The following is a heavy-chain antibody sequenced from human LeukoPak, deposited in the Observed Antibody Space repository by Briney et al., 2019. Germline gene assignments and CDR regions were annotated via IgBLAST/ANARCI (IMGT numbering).Heavy chain of an antibody. Sequence: SETLSLTCTVSGGSISSYYWSWIRQPPGKGLEWIAYIYYSGSTNYNPSLKSRVTISVDTSKNQFSLKLSSATAADTAVYYCARDGGSYSYMDVWGKGTTVTVSS. V-gene: IGHV4-59*01. CDR1: GGSISSYY. CDR2: IYYSGST. D-gene: IGHD1-26*01. CDR3: ARDGGSYSYMDV. J-gene: IGHJ6*03.